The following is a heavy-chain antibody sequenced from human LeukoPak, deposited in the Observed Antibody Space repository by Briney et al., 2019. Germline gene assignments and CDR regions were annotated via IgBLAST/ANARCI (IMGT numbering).Heavy chain of an antibody. CDR2: INHSGST. CDR1: GGSFSGYY. Sequence: SETLSLTCAVYGGSFSGYYWSWLRQPPGKGLEWIGEINHSGSTNYNPSLKSRVTISVDTSKNQFSLKLRSVTAADTDVYYCASDLYSRRTNDAFVNWGQGTMVTVSS. CDR3: ASDLYSRRTNDAFVN. D-gene: IGHD6-13*01. J-gene: IGHJ3*02. V-gene: IGHV4-34*01.